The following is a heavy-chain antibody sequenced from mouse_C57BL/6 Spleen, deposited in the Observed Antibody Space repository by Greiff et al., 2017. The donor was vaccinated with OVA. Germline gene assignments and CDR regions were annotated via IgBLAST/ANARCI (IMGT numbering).Heavy chain of an antibody. V-gene: IGHV1-42*01. J-gene: IGHJ3*01. CDR3: ARYDYFAY. CDR2: INPSTGGT. Sequence: EVQLQQSGPELVKPGASVKISCKASGYSFTGYYMNWVKQSPEKSLEWIGEINPSTGGTTYNQKFKAKATLTVDKSSSTAYMQLKSLTSEDSAVYYCARYDYFAYWGQGTLVTVSA. CDR1: GYSFTGYY. D-gene: IGHD2-4*01.